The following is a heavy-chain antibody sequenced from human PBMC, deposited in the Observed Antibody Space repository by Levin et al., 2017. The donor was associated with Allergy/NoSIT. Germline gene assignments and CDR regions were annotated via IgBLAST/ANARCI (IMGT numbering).Heavy chain of an antibody. CDR2: TYYRSKWYN. CDR3: ARGGTGGFDY. Sequence: PSETLSLTCAISGDSFSSNSAAWTWIRQSPSRGLEWLGRTYYRSKWYNDYAVSLKTRITINPDTSKNEFSLRLNSVTPEDTAVYYCARGGTGGFDYWGQGTLVTVSS. J-gene: IGHJ4*02. CDR1: GDSFSSNSAA. D-gene: IGHD1-1*01. V-gene: IGHV6-1*01.